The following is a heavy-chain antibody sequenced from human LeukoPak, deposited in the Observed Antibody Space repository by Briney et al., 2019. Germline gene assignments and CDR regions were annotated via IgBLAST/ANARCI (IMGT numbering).Heavy chain of an antibody. CDR2: IYYSGST. J-gene: IGHJ4*02. CDR1: GGSISSYY. Sequence: SETLSLTCTVSGGSISSYYWSWIRQPPGKGLEWIGYIYYSGSTNYNPSLKSRATISVDTSENQFSLKLSSVAAADTAVYYCARRGTGYGDYAFDYWGQGTLVTVSS. D-gene: IGHD4-17*01. CDR3: ARRGTGYGDYAFDY. V-gene: IGHV4-59*08.